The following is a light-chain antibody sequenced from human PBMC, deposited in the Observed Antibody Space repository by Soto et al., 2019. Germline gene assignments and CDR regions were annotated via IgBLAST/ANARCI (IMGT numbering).Light chain of an antibody. CDR3: QNYNSGPRT. V-gene: IGKV1-27*01. Sequence: DIQMTQSPSSLYASVGDIVTITCRASQGISNYLAWYQQKPGKVPKLLIYAASTLQSGVPSRFSGSGSGTDFTLTISSLQPDDVSTYYCQNYNSGPRTFGQGTKVEIK. J-gene: IGKJ1*01. CDR1: QGISNY. CDR2: AAS.